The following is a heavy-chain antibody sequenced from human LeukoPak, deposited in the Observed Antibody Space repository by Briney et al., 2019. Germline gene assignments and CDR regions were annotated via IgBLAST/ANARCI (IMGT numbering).Heavy chain of an antibody. CDR1: GFTFSTFQ. CDR2: IDGSGRDI. Sequence: GGSLRLSCAASGFTFSTFQMTWVRQAPGKGLEWLSYIDGSGRDIFYADSVKGRFTISRDNSKNTLYLQMNSVRAEDTAVYYCAKMDSSGYSLYYFDYWGQGTLVTVSS. V-gene: IGHV3-48*03. J-gene: IGHJ4*02. CDR3: AKMDSSGYSLYYFDY. D-gene: IGHD3-22*01.